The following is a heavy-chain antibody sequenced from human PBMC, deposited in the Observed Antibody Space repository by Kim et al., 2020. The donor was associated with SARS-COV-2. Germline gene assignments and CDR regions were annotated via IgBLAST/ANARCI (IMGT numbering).Heavy chain of an antibody. Sequence: SVKVSCKASGGTFSSYAISWVRQAPGQGLEWMGGIIPIFGTANYAQKFQGRVTITTDESTSTAYMELSSLRSEDTAVYYCARGEQWRDYWYFDLWGRGTLVTVSS. CDR2: IIPIFGTA. CDR3: ARGEQWRDYWYFDL. D-gene: IGHD6-19*01. J-gene: IGHJ2*01. CDR1: GGTFSSYA. V-gene: IGHV1-69*05.